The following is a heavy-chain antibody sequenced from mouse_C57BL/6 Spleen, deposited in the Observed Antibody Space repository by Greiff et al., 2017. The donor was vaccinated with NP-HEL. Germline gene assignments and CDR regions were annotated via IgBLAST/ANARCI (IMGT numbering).Heavy chain of an antibody. CDR2: IDPEDGET. D-gene: IGHD3-2*02. J-gene: IGHJ4*01. CDR1: GFNIKDYY. CDR3: ASPDSSGYDAMGY. V-gene: IGHV14-2*01. Sequence: EVQLQQSGAELVKPGASVKLSCTASGFNIKDYYMHWVKQRTEQGLEWIGRIDPEDGETKYAPKFQGKATITADTSSNTASLQLSSLTSEGTAVYDCASPDSSGYDAMGYWGQGTSVTVSS.